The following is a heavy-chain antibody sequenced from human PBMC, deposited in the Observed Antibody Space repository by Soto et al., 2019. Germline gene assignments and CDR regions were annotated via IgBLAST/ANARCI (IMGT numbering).Heavy chain of an antibody. J-gene: IGHJ5*02. CDR3: AKMYRGYSGYIRS. CDR1: GFTFTNYA. V-gene: IGHV3-23*01. D-gene: IGHD5-12*01. CDR2: ISAGGVST. Sequence: GGSLRLSCATSGFTFTNYAMTWVRQGPGKGLEWVSSISAGGVSTYFADSVKGRFTISRDNSKNTLFLHMNSLRAEDTAVYYCAKMYRGYSGYIRSWGQGTLVTVSS.